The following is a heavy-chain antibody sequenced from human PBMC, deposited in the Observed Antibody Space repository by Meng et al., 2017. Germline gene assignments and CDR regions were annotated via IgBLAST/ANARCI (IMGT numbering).Heavy chain of an antibody. V-gene: IGHV4-38-2*02. CDR2: IYHSGST. J-gene: IGHJ5*02. D-gene: IGHD3-22*01. CDR3: AREVHYYYDSSGYYLEYNWFDP. CDR1: GSSISSVYY. Sequence: LSCTVSGSSISSVYYWGWIRQPPGKGLEWIGSIYHSGSTYYNPSLKSRVTISVDTSKNQFSLTLSSVTAADTAVYYCAREVHYYYDSSGYYLEYNWFDPWGQGTLVTVSS.